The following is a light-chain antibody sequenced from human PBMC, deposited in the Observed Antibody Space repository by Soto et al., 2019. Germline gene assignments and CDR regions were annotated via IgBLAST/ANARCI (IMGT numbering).Light chain of an antibody. CDR3: QHFKSFPIT. Sequence: DIQMTQSPSTLSASVGDRVTITCRASQGISTLLAWYQQKPGKAPKLLIYESSTLQSGVPSRFSGSGSGTYFTLTISSLQPEDFATYYCQHFKSFPITFGRGTRVDIK. J-gene: IGKJ4*01. CDR1: QGISTL. CDR2: ESS. V-gene: IGKV1-9*01.